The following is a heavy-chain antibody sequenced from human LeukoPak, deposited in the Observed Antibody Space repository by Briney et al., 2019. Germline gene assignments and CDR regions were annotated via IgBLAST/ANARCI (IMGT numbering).Heavy chain of an antibody. CDR2: INPSGGST. Sequence: ASVKVSCKASGYTFTSYYMHWVRQAPGQGLEWMGIINPSGGSTSYAQKFQGRVTMTRDTSTSTVYMELSSLRSEDTAVYYCARGRITMIVVATELYNWFDPWGQETLVTVSS. V-gene: IGHV1-46*01. CDR3: ARGRITMIVVATELYNWFDP. CDR1: GYTFTSYY. D-gene: IGHD3-22*01. J-gene: IGHJ5*02.